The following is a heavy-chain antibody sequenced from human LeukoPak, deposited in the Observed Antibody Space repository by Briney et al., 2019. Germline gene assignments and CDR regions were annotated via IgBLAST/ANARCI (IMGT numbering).Heavy chain of an antibody. CDR2: ISYDGNNK. V-gene: IGHV3-30-3*01. Sequence: GRSLRLSCAASGFTFSTYAMHWVRQAPGKGLEWVAVISYDGNNKYYADSVKGRFTISRDNSKNTLYLQMNSLRAEDTAVYYCAKDLGSSSYFDYWGQGTLVTVSS. J-gene: IGHJ4*02. CDR1: GFTFSTYA. CDR3: AKDLGSSSYFDY. D-gene: IGHD6-6*01.